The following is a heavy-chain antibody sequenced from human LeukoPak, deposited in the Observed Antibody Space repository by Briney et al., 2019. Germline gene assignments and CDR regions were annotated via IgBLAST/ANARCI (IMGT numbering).Heavy chain of an antibody. J-gene: IGHJ6*03. CDR2: IGNGGRST. V-gene: IGHV3-23*01. CDR1: GFTFNKYG. CDR3: VTAPYGDYYYYMDV. Sequence: PGGSLRLSCAASGFTFNKYGLSWVRQAPGKGLEWVSGIGNGGRSTYYADSVKGRFTISRDNSKNTLYLQMNSLRAEDTAVYYCVTAPYGDYYYYMDVWGKGTTVTISS. D-gene: IGHD4-17*01.